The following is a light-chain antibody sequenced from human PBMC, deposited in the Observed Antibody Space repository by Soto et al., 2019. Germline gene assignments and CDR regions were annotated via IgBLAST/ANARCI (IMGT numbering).Light chain of an antibody. Sequence: EIVMTQSPATLSVSPGERATLSCRASQSVSSNLAWYQQKPGQAPRLLIYGVSTRATGIPARFSGGGSGTEFTLTISSLQTEDFAVYYCQHYNDWPPTWTFGQGTKV. CDR1: QSVSSN. V-gene: IGKV3-15*01. J-gene: IGKJ1*01. CDR2: GVS. CDR3: QHYNDWPPTWT.